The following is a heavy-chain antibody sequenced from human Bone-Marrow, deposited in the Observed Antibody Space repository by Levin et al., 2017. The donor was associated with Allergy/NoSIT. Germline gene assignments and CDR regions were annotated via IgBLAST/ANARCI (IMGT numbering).Heavy chain of an antibody. V-gene: IGHV1-46*01. CDR2: INPRSGDT. CDR1: GYTFTSYY. CDR3: ARTRNVVVATPPPDNSYYAMDV. D-gene: IGHD2-15*01. Sequence: GGSLRLSCKASGYTFTSYYLHWVRQAPGQGLEWMGIINPRSGDTKYAERFQGRVTVTRDTSTSTVYIEVGTLTSEDTAVYYCARTRNVVVATPPPDNSYYAMDVWGQGTRVTVSS. J-gene: IGHJ6*01.